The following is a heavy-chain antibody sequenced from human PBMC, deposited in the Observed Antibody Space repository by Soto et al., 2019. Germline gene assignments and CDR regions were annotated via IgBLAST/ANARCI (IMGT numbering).Heavy chain of an antibody. V-gene: IGHV1-69*06. J-gene: IGHJ6*03. CDR1: RGTFSSYA. D-gene: IGHD3-16*01. Sequence: GASVKVSCKASRGTFSSYAISWVRQAPGQGLEWMGGIIPIFGTANYAQKFQGRVTITADKSISTAYLQWSSLKASDTAMYYCARSGLDYYMDVWGKGTTVTVSS. CDR2: IIPIFGTA. CDR3: ARSGLDYYMDV.